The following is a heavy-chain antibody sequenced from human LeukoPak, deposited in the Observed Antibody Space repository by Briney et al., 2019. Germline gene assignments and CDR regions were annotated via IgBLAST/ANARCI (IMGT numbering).Heavy chain of an antibody. CDR3: AGLVAVVELTY. CDR2: ISAYNGNT. Sequence: ASVKVSCKASGYTFTSYGISWVRHAPGQGLEWMGWISAYNGNTNYAQKLQGRVTMTTDTSTSTAYMELRSLRSDDTAVYYCAGLVAVVELTYWGKEPWSPSPQ. V-gene: IGHV1-18*01. CDR1: GYTFTSYG. J-gene: IGHJ4*01. D-gene: IGHD2-8*02.